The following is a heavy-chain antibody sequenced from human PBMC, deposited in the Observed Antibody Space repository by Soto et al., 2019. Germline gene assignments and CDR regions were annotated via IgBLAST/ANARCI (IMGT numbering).Heavy chain of an antibody. J-gene: IGHJ5*02. V-gene: IGHV3-23*01. CDR2: ISGSGGST. D-gene: IGHD3-3*01. CDR3: AKDRHYDFWSGSNWFDP. CDR1: GFTFSSYA. Sequence: GGSLRLSCAASGFTFSSYAMSWVRQAPGKGLEWVSAISGSGGSTYCADSVKGRFTISRDNSKNTLYLQMNSLRAEDTAVYYCAKDRHYDFWSGSNWFDPWGQGTLVTVSS.